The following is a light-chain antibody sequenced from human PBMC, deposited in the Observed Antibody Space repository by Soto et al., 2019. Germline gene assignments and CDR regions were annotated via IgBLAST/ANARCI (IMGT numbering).Light chain of an antibody. CDR2: EVN. J-gene: IGLJ1*01. CDR3: RSYAGSSNV. CDR1: SSDVGGYNY. V-gene: IGLV2-8*01. Sequence: QSALTQPPSASGSPGQSVAISCTGTSSDVGGYNYVSWYHQHPGKDPKLMISEVNKRTSGVPDRFSGSKSGNTASLTVSCLQAEDEADYYCRSYAGSSNVFRTGTKLTVL.